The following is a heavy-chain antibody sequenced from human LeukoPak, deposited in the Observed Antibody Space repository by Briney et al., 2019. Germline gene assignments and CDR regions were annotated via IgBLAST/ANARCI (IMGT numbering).Heavy chain of an antibody. J-gene: IGHJ3*02. D-gene: IGHD5-24*01. CDR1: GGTFSSYA. Sequence: GASVKVSCKASGGTFSSYAISWVRQAPGQGLEWMGGIIPIFGTANYAQKFQGRVTMTTDTSTSTAYMELRSLRSDDTAVYYCARVARYGYDAFDIWGQGTMVTVSS. CDR3: ARVARYGYDAFDI. CDR2: IIPIFGTA. V-gene: IGHV1-69*05.